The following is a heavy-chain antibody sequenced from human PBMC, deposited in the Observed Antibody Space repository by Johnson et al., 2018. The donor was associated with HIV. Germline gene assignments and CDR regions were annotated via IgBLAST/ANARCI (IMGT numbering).Heavy chain of an antibody. CDR1: GFTFSSYG. Sequence: QVQLVESGGGVVQPGGSLRLSCAASGFTFSSYGMHWVRQAPGKGLEWVAFIRYDGSNKYYVDSVKGRFTISRENRKNTLYMQMNSLRAEDTAVYYCAKDNPRLGGAFDIWGQGTMVTVSS. V-gene: IGHV3-30*02. CDR3: AKDNPRLGGAFDI. D-gene: IGHD3-16*01. CDR2: IRYDGSNK. J-gene: IGHJ3*02.